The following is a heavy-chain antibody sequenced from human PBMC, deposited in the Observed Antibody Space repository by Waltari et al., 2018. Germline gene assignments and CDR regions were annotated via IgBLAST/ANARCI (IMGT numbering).Heavy chain of an antibody. CDR1: GGSISSYY. CDR3: ARAPGITIFGYYMDV. Sequence: QVQLQESGPGLVKPSETLSLTCTVSGGSISSYYWSWIRQPPGKGPEWIGYIYYSGSTNYNPSLKSRVTISVDTSKNQFSLKLSSVTAADTAVYYCARAPGITIFGYYMDVWGKGTTVTVSS. J-gene: IGHJ6*03. D-gene: IGHD3-3*01. CDR2: IYYSGST. V-gene: IGHV4-59*01.